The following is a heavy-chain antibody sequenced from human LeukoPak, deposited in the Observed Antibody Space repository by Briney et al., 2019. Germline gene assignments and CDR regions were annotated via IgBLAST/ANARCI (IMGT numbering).Heavy chain of an antibody. CDR1: VGSFSGYY. CDR3: ARARAVASTMYY. J-gene: IGHJ4*02. D-gene: IGHD6-19*01. CDR2: INHSGST. Sequence: SETLSLTCAVYVGSFSGYYWSWIPHPPGKGLECVGEINHSGSTNYTPSLESRLTISVDTSKNQFSRKLSSVTAAGTAVYYCARARAVASTMYYWGQRTPGTVSS. V-gene: IGHV4-34*01.